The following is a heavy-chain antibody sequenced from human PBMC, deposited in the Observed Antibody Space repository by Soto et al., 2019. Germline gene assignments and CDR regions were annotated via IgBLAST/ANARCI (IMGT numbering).Heavy chain of an antibody. CDR1: GFAFDDYP. CDR3: ATAEVDY. J-gene: IGHJ4*02. CDR2: ISWNSANI. Sequence: GGSLRLSCAASGFAFDDYPMHWVRQAPGKGLEWVSGISWNSANIGYGDSVKGRFTISRDNARNTLHLQMNSLRAEDTAVYYCATAEVDYWGPGTLVTVSS. V-gene: IGHV3-9*01.